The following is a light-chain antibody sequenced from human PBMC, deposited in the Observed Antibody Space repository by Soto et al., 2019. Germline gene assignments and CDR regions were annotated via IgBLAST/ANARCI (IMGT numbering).Light chain of an antibody. V-gene: IGKV1-17*01. CDR3: LQHNSCPFT. CDR1: QGIGSD. Sequence: EIQMTQSPSSLSASAGDRVTITCRASQGIGSDVTWYQHKLGEAPRRLITAASIRRSGVPSRFSGSGSGTEFTLTISSVQSEDFAAYYCLQHNSCPFTFGGGTKVDIE. J-gene: IGKJ4*01. CDR2: AAS.